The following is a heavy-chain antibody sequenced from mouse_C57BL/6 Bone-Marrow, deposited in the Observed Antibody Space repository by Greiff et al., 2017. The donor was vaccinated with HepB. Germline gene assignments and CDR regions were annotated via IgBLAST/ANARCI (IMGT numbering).Heavy chain of an antibody. CDR2: IRNKANGYTT. J-gene: IGHJ2*01. Sequence: EVKLVESGGGLVQPGGSLSLSCAASGFTFTDYYMSWVRQPPGKALEWLGFIRNKANGYTTEYSASVKGRFTISRDNSQSILYLQMNALRAEDSATYYCARSGRRYYGSSYYFDYWGQGTTLTVSS. D-gene: IGHD1-1*01. V-gene: IGHV7-3*01. CDR1: GFTFTDYY. CDR3: ARSGRRYYGSSYYFDY.